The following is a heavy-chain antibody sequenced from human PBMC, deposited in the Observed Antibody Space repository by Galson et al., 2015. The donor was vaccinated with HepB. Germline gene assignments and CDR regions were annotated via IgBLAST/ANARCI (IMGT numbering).Heavy chain of an antibody. CDR2: ISYDGSNK. J-gene: IGHJ4*02. D-gene: IGHD1-26*01. V-gene: IGHV3-30*18. Sequence: SLRLSCAASGFTFSSYGMHWVRQAPGKGLEWVAVISYDGSNKYYADSVKGRFTISRDNSKNTLYLQMNSLRAEDTAVYYCAKDRYGVGATYFDYWGQGTLVTVSS. CDR1: GFTFSSYG. CDR3: AKDRYGVGATYFDY.